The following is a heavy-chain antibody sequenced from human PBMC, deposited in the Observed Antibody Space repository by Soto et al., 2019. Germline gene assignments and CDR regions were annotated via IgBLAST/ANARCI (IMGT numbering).Heavy chain of an antibody. CDR2: IIPIFDTA. D-gene: IGHD3-22*01. CDR3: AKPNYYDNSGPFDY. CDR1: GGTFSRYA. J-gene: IGHJ4*02. Sequence: GASVKVSCKASGGTFSRYAISWVRQAPGQGLEWMGGIIPIFDTANYAQMFQGRVTITADESTTTAYMELSSLRSEDTAVYYCAKPNYYDNSGPFDYWGQGTLVTVS. V-gene: IGHV1-69*13.